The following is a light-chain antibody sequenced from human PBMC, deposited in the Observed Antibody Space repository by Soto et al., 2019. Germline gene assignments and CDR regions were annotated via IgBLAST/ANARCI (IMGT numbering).Light chain of an antibody. V-gene: IGLV1-47*01. J-gene: IGLJ1*01. CDR3: AAWDDRLRGYV. CDR1: TSNIGTNA. Sequence: QSALTQSASASGTPGQRVTIACSGGTSNIGTNAVYWFQLLPGTAPKLLIYYSNHRPSGISDRFSGSKSGASASLAISGLRPEDEADYYCAAWDDRLRGYVFATGTKATV. CDR2: YSN.